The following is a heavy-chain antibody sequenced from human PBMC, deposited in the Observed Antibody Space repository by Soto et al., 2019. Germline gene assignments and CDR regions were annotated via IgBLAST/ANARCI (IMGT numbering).Heavy chain of an antibody. CDR3: ARWYDYGGNFEY. CDR1: GGSISSGGYY. V-gene: IGHV4-31*03. Sequence: LSLTCTVSGGSISSGGYYWSWIRQHPGKGLEWIGYIYYSGNTYYNPSLKSRVTISVDTSKNQFSLKLSSVTAADTAVYYCARWYDYGGNFEYWGQGTLVTVSS. CDR2: IYYSGNT. D-gene: IGHD4-17*01. J-gene: IGHJ4*02.